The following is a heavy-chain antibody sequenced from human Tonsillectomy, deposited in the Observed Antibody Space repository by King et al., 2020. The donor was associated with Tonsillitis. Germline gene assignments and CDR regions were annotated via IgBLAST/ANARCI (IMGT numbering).Heavy chain of an antibody. CDR1: GYTFTTFG. J-gene: IGHJ6*02. V-gene: IGHV1-18*01. Sequence: QLVQSGAEVKSPGASVKVSCKASGYTFTTFGISWVRQAPGQGLEWMAWINPSNGNTKYTQKLQGRVTMTIDISTSTAYMGLRRLGYDDTAVYYCARDDDFWSGHCYGMDGWGQGTTVTVSS. CDR3: ARDDDFWSGHCYGMDG. CDR2: INPSNGNT. D-gene: IGHD3-3*01.